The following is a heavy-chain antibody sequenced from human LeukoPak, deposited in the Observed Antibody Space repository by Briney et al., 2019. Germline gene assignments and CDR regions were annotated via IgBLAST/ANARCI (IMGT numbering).Heavy chain of an antibody. J-gene: IGHJ4*02. CDR1: GFTFSSYG. CDR3: ARGLDSSGPPFDY. CDR2: ISVDGSNE. Sequence: GGSLRLSCAASGFTFSSYGMHWVRQAPGKGLEWVAVISVDGSNEYYADSVKGRFTISRDNSKNTLYLQMNSLRPEDTAVYYCARGLDSSGPPFDYWGQGTLVTVAS. D-gene: IGHD3-22*01. V-gene: IGHV3-30*03.